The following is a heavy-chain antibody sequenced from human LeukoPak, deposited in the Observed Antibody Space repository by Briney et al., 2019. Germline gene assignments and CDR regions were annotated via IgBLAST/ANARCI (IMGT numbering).Heavy chain of an antibody. CDR3: AREEYYYDSN. CDR1: GGSISSGSYY. CDR2: IYTSGST. D-gene: IGHD3-22*01. Sequence: SQTLSLTCTVSGGSISSGSYYWSWIRQPAGKGLEWIGRIYTSGSTNYNPSLKSRVTISVDTSKNQFSLKLSSVTAADTAVYYCAREEYYYDSNWGRGTLVTVSS. J-gene: IGHJ4*02. V-gene: IGHV4-61*02.